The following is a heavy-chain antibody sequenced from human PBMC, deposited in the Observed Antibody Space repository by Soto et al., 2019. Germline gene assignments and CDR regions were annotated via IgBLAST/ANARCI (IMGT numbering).Heavy chain of an antibody. CDR1: GASITSGGYY. V-gene: IGHV4-31*03. D-gene: IGHD4-4*01. J-gene: IGHJ4*02. CDR2: IHTSGNT. CDR3: ARDLTDVTRGLGY. Sequence: QVHLQESGPGQVEPSQTLSLTCTVSGASITSGGYYWSWIRQHPEKGLQWIGYIHTSGNTYYTSSLKSRVTISRDTSKHEFSLNMTSVTAADTAMYYSARDLTDVTRGLGYWGQGTLFTVSS.